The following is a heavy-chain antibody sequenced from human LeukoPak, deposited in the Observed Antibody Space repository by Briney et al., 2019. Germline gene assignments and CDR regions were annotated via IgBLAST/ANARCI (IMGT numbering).Heavy chain of an antibody. D-gene: IGHD5-24*01. J-gene: IGHJ4*02. Sequence: SETLSLTCTVSGGSISSYYWSWIRQPPGKGLEWIGYIYYSGSTNYNPSLKSRVTISVDTSKNQFSLKLSSVTAADTAVYYCARLTGDGYNFLDFDYWGQGTLVTVSS. CDR2: IYYSGST. CDR1: GGSISSYY. CDR3: ARLTGDGYNFLDFDY. V-gene: IGHV4-59*08.